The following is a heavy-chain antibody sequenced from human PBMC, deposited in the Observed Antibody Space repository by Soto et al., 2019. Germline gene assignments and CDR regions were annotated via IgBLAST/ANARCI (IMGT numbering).Heavy chain of an antibody. CDR1: GYTFTSFG. Sequence: ASVKVSCKASGYTFTSFGISWVRQAPGQGLEWVGWISTYNGNTNYGRSLQGRLIMTTDTSTNTAYLEVRGLRSDDTAVYYCARDQARWDYSACPFDYWGQGTLVTVSS. CDR2: ISTYNGNT. D-gene: IGHD4-4*01. J-gene: IGHJ4*02. CDR3: ARDQARWDYSACPFDY. V-gene: IGHV1-18*01.